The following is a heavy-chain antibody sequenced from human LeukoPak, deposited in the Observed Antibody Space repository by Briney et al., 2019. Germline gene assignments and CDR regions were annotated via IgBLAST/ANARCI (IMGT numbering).Heavy chain of an antibody. V-gene: IGHV3-33*08. Sequence: GGSLRLSCAASGFTFSKYGMHWVRQAPGKGLEWVAFIRSVGSNTHYADSVKGRFTISRDNAKNSLYLQMNSLRAEDTAVYYCTRKAAVRGVAAAGYWGQGTLVTVSS. CDR3: TRKAAVRGVAAAGY. D-gene: IGHD6-13*01. CDR1: GFTFSKYG. J-gene: IGHJ4*02. CDR2: IRSVGSNT.